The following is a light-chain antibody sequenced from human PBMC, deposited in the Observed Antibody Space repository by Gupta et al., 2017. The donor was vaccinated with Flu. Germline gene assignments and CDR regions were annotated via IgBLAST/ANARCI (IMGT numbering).Light chain of an antibody. CDR1: SSDVGDYNR. CDR3: SSYTRSTASRIAWV. J-gene: IGLJ3*02. CDR2: EVS. Sequence: QSALTQPAPVSGSPGQSITISCTGTSSDVGDYNRVSWYQQHPGKAPKGIIYEVSNRPSGVSNRFSGSKSGNTASRTISGLQADDEADYYCSSYTRSTASRIAWVFGGGTKVTVL. V-gene: IGLV2-14*01.